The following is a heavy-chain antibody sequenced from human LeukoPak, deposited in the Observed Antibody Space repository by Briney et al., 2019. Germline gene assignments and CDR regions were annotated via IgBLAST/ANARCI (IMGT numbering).Heavy chain of an antibody. J-gene: IGHJ5*01. CDR3: VKDLGGFRDS. V-gene: IGHV3-74*01. Sequence: GGSLRLSCAASGFTFSNHWMHWVRQAPGKGLAWVSRINPDGSSTSYADSVKGRFTISRDNAKNTLYLQMNSLRAEDTAVYYCVKDLGGFRDSCGQGTLVTAPS. D-gene: IGHD3-10*01. CDR2: INPDGSST. CDR1: GFTFSNHW.